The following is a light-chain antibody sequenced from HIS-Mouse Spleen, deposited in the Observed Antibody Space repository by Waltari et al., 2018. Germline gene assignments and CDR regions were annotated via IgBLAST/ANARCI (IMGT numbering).Light chain of an antibody. Sequence: QSALTQPPSASGSPGQSVTIPCTGTSSDVGGYNYVPWYQQHPGKAPKLMIYEVSKRPSGVPDRFSGSKSGNTASLTVSGLKAEDEADYYCSSYAGSNNYVFGTGTKVTVL. J-gene: IGLJ1*01. CDR2: EVS. CDR1: SSDVGGYNY. V-gene: IGLV2-8*01. CDR3: SSYAGSNNYV.